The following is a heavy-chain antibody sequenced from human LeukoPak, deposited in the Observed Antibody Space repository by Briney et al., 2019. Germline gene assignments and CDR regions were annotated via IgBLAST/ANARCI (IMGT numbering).Heavy chain of an antibody. CDR1: GFTFSRYG. J-gene: IGHJ4*02. D-gene: IGHD2-2*01. CDR2: ITGRGART. Sequence: GGSLRLSCAASGFTFSRYGMSWVRQAPGKGLEWVSAITGRGARTYNGDSVKGRFTISRDTSKNTVYLQMNSLRGDDTAVYYCANGAHPDSSHYYFDYWGQGALVTVSS. V-gene: IGHV3-23*01. CDR3: ANGAHPDSSHYYFDY.